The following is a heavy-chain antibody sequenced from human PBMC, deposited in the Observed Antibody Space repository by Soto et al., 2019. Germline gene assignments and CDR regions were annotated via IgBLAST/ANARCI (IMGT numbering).Heavy chain of an antibody. J-gene: IGHJ3*02. Sequence: DVQLVESGGGLIQPGGSLRLSCAAFGLTVSGKKYMAWVRQAPGRGLEWVSGLYDVDGTYYADSVKGRFTVSSDSSKSIVYLQMNNLRPDDTAIYYCASWLLREHAYDIWGVGTTVTVSS. CDR2: LYDVDGT. D-gene: IGHD1-26*01. CDR3: ASWLLREHAYDI. V-gene: IGHV3-53*01. CDR1: GLTVSGKKY.